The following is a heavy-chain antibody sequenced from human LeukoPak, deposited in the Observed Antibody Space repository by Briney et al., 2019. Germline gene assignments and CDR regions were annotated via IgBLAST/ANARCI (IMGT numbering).Heavy chain of an antibody. Sequence: ASLKVSCKASRYTFTRYGISWVRQAPGHGLEWMGWISAYKGNTHYAQNLQSRVTMTTATSTRTVYMELRSLRSDDTAVYYCARNLEHYGDYLGGYYYYMDVWGKGTTVTVSS. J-gene: IGHJ6*03. CDR2: ISAYKGNT. CDR1: RYTFTRYG. D-gene: IGHD4-17*01. CDR3: ARNLEHYGDYLGGYYYYMDV. V-gene: IGHV1-18*01.